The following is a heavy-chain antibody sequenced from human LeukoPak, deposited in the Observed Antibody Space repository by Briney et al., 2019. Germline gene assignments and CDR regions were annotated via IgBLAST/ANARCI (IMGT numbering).Heavy chain of an antibody. CDR1: GFTFSDYY. D-gene: IGHD2-2*02. Sequence: GGSLRLSCAASGFTFSDYYMSWIRQAPGKGLEWVSYISSSGSTIYYADSVKGRFTISRNNAKNSLYLQMNSLRAEDTAVYYCARLAGSTEYCSSTSCYSDDAFDIWGQGTMVTVSS. V-gene: IGHV3-11*01. CDR3: ARLAGSTEYCSSTSCYSDDAFDI. CDR2: ISSSGSTI. J-gene: IGHJ3*02.